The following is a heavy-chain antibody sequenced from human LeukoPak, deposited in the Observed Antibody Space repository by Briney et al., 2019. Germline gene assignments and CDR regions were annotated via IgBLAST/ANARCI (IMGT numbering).Heavy chain of an antibody. J-gene: IGHJ4*02. Sequence: PGGSLRLSCAASGFNFNNYNMNWVRQAPGKGLEWVSYITLSSSTIYYADSVKGRFTVSRDNAKNSLYLQMNSLRAEDTAVYYCAREPTYSSSWYTNCDYWGQGTLVTVSS. CDR3: AREPTYSSSWYTNCDY. D-gene: IGHD6-13*01. V-gene: IGHV3-48*01. CDR1: GFNFNNYN. CDR2: ITLSSSTI.